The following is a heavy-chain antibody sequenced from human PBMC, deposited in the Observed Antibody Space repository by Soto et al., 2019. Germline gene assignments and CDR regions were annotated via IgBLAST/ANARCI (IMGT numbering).Heavy chain of an antibody. D-gene: IGHD5-12*01. CDR2: INPNSGGT. V-gene: IGHV1-2*02. Sequence: ASVKVSCKASGYTFTGYYMHWVRQAPGQGLEWMGWINPNSGGTNYAQKFQGRVTMTRDTSISTAYMELSRLRSEDTAVYYCARVVEDIAATGIDYWGQGTLVTVSS. CDR1: GYTFTGYY. J-gene: IGHJ4*02. CDR3: ARVVEDIAATGIDY.